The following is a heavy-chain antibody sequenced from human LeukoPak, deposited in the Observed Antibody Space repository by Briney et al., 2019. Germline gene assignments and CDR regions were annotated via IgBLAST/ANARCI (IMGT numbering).Heavy chain of an antibody. CDR1: EFTFSSYA. CDR2: ISGTGGST. D-gene: IGHD3-22*01. CDR3: AKDTYYYDSSGYYYYFDY. J-gene: IGHJ4*02. V-gene: IGHV3-23*01. Sequence: AGGSLRLSCAASEFTFSSYAMSGVRQAPGKGLEWVSAISGTGGSTYYADSVKGRFTISRDNSKNTLYLQMNSLRAEDTAVYYCAKDTYYYDSSGYYYYFDYWGQGTLVTVSS.